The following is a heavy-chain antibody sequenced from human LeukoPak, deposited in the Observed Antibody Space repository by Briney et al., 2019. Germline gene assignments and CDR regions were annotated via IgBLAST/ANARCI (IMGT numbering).Heavy chain of an antibody. D-gene: IGHD3-22*01. V-gene: IGHV4-39*01. CDR3: ARHHPTYYYDSSGAFDI. CDR1: GGSISSSSYY. Sequence: SETLSLTCTVSGGSISSSSYYWGWIRQPPGKGLEWIGSIYYSGSTYYNPSLKSRVTISVDTSKNQFSLKLSSVTAADTAVYYCARHHPTYYYDSSGAFDIWGQGTMVTVSS. J-gene: IGHJ3*02. CDR2: IYYSGST.